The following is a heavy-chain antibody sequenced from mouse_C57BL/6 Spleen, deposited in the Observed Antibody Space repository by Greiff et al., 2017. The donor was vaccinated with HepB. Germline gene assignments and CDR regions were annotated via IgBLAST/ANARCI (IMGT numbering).Heavy chain of an antibody. CDR1: GYTFTSYW. CDR2: IDPSDSYT. V-gene: IGHV1-69*01. CDR3: ARFDSSAWFAY. J-gene: IGHJ3*01. D-gene: IGHD3-2*01. Sequence: VQLQQPGAELVMPGASVKLSCKASGYTFTSYWMHWVKQRPGQGLEWIGEIDPSDSYTNYNQKFKGKSTLTVDKSSSTAYMQLSSLTSEDSAVYYCARFDSSAWFAYWGQGTLVTVSA.